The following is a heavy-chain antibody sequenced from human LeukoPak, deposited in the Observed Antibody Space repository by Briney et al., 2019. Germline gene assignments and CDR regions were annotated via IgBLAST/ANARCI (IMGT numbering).Heavy chain of an antibody. CDR2: INHSGST. J-gene: IGHJ4*02. D-gene: IGHD5-18*01. V-gene: IGHV4-34*01. CDR3: ARRGYSYGFPFDY. Sequence: PSETLSLTCAVYGVSFSGYYWSWIRQPPGKGLEWIGEINHSGSTNYNPSLKSRVTISVDTSKNQFSLKLSSVTAADTAVYYCARRGYSYGFPFDYWGQGTLVTVSS. CDR1: GVSFSGYY.